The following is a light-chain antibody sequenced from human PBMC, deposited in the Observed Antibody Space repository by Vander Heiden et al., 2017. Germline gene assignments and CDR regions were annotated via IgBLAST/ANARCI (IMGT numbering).Light chain of an antibody. CDR1: SSNIGAGYD. V-gene: IGLV1-40*01. Sequence: QSVLTQPPSVSAAPGQRVTISCTGRSSNIGAGYDVHWYQQVPRTAPKLLIYGNTNRPSGVPDRVSGSKSGTAASLAITGLQAEDEADYYCQSYDSGLTGYVVFGGGTKLTVL. CDR2: GNT. CDR3: QSYDSGLTGYVV. J-gene: IGLJ2*01.